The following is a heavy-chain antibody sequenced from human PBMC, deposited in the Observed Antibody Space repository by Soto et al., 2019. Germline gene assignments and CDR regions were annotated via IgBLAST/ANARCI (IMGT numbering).Heavy chain of an antibody. V-gene: IGHV1-24*01. J-gene: IGHJ6*02. Sequence: ASVKVSCKVSGYTLTELSMHWVRQAPGKGLEWMGGFDPEDGETIYAQKFQGRVTMTEDTSTDTAYMELSSLRSEDTAVYYCATLGYCSGGSCPAWANTPYYLRYRLDVWGRGTTVTGSS. CDR3: ATLGYCSGGSCPAWANTPYYLRYRLDV. CDR2: FDPEDGET. CDR1: GYTLTELS. D-gene: IGHD2-15*01.